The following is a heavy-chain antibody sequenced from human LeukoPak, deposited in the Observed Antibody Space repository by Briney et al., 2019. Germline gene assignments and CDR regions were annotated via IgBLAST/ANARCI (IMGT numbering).Heavy chain of an antibody. CDR1: GGSISSHY. CDR3: ARDIRYSSGWSEGDRRDYYFDY. Sequence: SETLSLTCTVSGGSISSHYWSWIRQPPGKGLEWIGYIYYSGSTNYNPSLKSRVTISVDTSKNQFSLKLSSVTAADTAVYYCARDIRYSSGWSEGDRRDYYFDYWGQGTLVTVSS. CDR2: IYYSGST. V-gene: IGHV4-59*11. D-gene: IGHD6-19*01. J-gene: IGHJ4*02.